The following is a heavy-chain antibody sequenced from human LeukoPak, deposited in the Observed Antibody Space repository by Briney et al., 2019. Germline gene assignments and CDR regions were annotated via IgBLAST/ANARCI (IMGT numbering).Heavy chain of an antibody. Sequence: PSDTLSLTCTVSGGSVATDTYYWAWIRQPPGKGLEWIGEINHSGSTNYNPSLKSRVTISVDTSKNQFSLKLSSVTAADTAVYYCARVGSYYSRQDAFDIWGQGTMVTVSS. CDR3: ARVGSYYSRQDAFDI. D-gene: IGHD1-26*01. CDR1: GGSVATDTYY. J-gene: IGHJ3*02. V-gene: IGHV4-39*07. CDR2: INHSGST.